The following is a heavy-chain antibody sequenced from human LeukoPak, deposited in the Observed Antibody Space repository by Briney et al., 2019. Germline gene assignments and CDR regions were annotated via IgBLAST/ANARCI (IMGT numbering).Heavy chain of an antibody. CDR2: ISSSSSYI. CDR3: ARNPPSKIVVVPAATDY. D-gene: IGHD2-2*01. Sequence: GGSLRLSCAASGFTFSSHSMNWVRQAPGKGLEWVSSISSSSSYIYYADSVKGRFTISRDNAKNSLYLQMNSLRAEDTAVYYCARNPPSKIVVVPAATDYWGQGTLVTVSS. CDR1: GFTFSSHS. J-gene: IGHJ4*02. V-gene: IGHV3-21*01.